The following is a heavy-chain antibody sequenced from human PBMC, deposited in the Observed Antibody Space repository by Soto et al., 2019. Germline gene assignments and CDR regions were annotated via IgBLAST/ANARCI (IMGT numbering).Heavy chain of an antibody. CDR2: GDPEEGET. Sequence: VKVSCKVSGYTFSDYNMHWIQQTPGKGRGGRGLGDPEEGETIYAEKFQDRFTITADTSTDTAYMELSSLRSEDPAVYYCATLIRSTGGLFDCWGQGTLVTVSS. CDR3: ATLIRSTGGLFDC. CDR1: GYTFSDYN. D-gene: IGHD4-4*01. V-gene: IGHV1-69-2*01. J-gene: IGHJ4*02.